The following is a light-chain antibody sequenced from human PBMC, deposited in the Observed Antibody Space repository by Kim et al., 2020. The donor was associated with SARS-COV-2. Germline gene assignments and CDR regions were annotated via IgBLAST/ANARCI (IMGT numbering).Light chain of an antibody. Sequence: QSVLTQPPSASGAPGQTVTISCSGSSSNIGTDTMNWYQQVPGTAPKLLIYTFHQRPSGVPDRFSGSRSGTSASLAISGLQSEDEADYYCAAWENSLNGPVFGGGTKVTVL. CDR2: TFH. CDR1: SSNIGTDT. J-gene: IGLJ6*01. V-gene: IGLV1-44*01. CDR3: AAWENSLNGPV.